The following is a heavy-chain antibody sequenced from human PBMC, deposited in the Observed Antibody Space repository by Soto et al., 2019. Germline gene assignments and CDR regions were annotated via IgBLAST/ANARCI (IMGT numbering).Heavy chain of an antibody. Sequence: PSETLSLTCTFSGGSISSSSYYLGWIRQPPGKGLEWIGSIFYSGSTYYNPSLKSRVTISVDTSKNQFSLKLSSVTAADTAVYYCARHLTYCSAGSCYSDFPYYGMDVWGQGTTVTVSS. V-gene: IGHV4-39*01. D-gene: IGHD2-15*01. CDR2: IFYSGST. CDR1: GGSISSSSYY. CDR3: ARHLTYCSAGSCYSDFPYYGMDV. J-gene: IGHJ6*02.